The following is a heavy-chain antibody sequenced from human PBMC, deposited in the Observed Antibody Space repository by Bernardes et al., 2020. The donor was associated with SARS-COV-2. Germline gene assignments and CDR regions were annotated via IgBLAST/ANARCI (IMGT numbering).Heavy chain of an antibody. J-gene: IGHJ4*02. V-gene: IGHV1-69*13. CDR1: GGTFSSYA. CDR2: IIPIFGTA. D-gene: IGHD6-19*01. CDR3: AGVSIAVAGTSPEYYFDY. Sequence: SVKVSCKASGGTFSSYAISWVRQAPGQGLEWMGGIIPIFGTANYAQKFQGRVTITADESTSTAYMELSSLRSEDTAVYYCAGVSIAVAGTSPEYYFDYWGQGTLVTVSS.